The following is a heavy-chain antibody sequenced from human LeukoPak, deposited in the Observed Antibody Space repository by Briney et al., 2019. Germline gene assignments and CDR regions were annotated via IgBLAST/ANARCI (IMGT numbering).Heavy chain of an antibody. CDR3: ARHEDRNWYFDH. D-gene: IGHD1-1*01. V-gene: IGHV4-39*01. J-gene: IGHJ4*02. CDR1: GGSISSSSYY. Sequence: PSETLSLTCIVSGGSISSSSYYWGWIRQPPGKGLEWIGTIYYSGSTYYNPSLKSRVTISVDTSANQFSLKLSSVTAPDTAVYYCARHEDRNWYFDHWGQGTLVTVSS. CDR2: IYYSGST.